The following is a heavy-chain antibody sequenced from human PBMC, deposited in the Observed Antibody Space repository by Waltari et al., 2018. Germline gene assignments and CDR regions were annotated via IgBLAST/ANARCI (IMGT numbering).Heavy chain of an antibody. D-gene: IGHD3-16*01. Sequence: QVQLQQWGAGLLKPSETLSLTCAVYGGSFSGYYWSWIRQPPGKGLEWIGEINHSGRTNYNPSLKSRVTISVDTSKNQFSLKLSSVTAADTAVYYCASRRRTYDYVWGSYGWFDPWGQGTLVTVSS. J-gene: IGHJ5*02. CDR2: INHSGRT. CDR1: GGSFSGYY. V-gene: IGHV4-34*01. CDR3: ASRRRTYDYVWGSYGWFDP.